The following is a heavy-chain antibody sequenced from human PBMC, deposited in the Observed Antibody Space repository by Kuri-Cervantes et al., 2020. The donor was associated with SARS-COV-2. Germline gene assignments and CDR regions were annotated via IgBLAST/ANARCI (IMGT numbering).Heavy chain of an antibody. V-gene: IGHV3-30*18. CDR1: GFTFRSYG. J-gene: IGHJ6*03. CDR3: AKKESGYYSAMDV. D-gene: IGHD3-3*01. Sequence: GESLKISCAASGFTFRSYGMHWVRQAPGKGLEWVAGISYDESNKDYADSVKGRFTISRDTFENTMYLQMNSLRAEDTAVYYCAKKESGYYSAMDVWGKGITVTVSS. CDR2: ISYDESNK.